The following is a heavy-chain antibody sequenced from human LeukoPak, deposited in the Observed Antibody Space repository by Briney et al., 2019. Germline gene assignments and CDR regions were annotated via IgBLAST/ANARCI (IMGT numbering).Heavy chain of an antibody. J-gene: IGHJ3*02. V-gene: IGHV3-9*01. Sequence: PGGSLRLSCAASGFTFDDYAMHWVRQAPGKGLEWVSGISWNSGSIGYADSVKGRFTISRDNAKNSLYLQMNSLRAEDTALYYCAKDIARGVISAFDIWGQGTMVTVSS. D-gene: IGHD3-10*01. CDR2: ISWNSGSI. CDR3: AKDIARGVISAFDI. CDR1: GFTFDDYA.